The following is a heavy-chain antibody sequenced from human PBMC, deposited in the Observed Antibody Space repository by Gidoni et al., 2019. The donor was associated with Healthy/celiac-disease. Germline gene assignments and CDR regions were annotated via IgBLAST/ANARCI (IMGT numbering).Heavy chain of an antibody. J-gene: IGHJ6*02. V-gene: IGHV4-4*02. CDR3: ARHGGFFQDV. D-gene: IGHD2-15*01. CDR1: GGSISTRTW. CDR2: ISPSGTA. Sequence: VQLQESGPGLVRPSETLSLRCTVSGGSISTRTWWGWARQPPGKGREWRGQISPSGTADYSPSLKSRLTIAIDRSRSQFSLNLKSVTAADTAVYYCARHGGFFQDVWGQGTTVTVSS.